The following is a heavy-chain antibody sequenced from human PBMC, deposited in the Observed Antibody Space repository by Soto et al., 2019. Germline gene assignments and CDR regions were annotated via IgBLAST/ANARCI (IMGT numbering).Heavy chain of an antibody. D-gene: IGHD1-26*01. CDR2: MNPNSGNT. CDR3: ARGHVVGATPTRY. Sequence: QVQLVQSGAEVKKPGASVKVSCRASGYTFTSYDINWVLQATGQALEWMGWMNPNSGNTGYAQKFQGRIIMTRNTSISTAYMELSSLRAEETAVYYCARGHVVGATPTRYWGQGTLVTVSS. V-gene: IGHV1-8*01. J-gene: IGHJ4*02. CDR1: GYTFTSYD.